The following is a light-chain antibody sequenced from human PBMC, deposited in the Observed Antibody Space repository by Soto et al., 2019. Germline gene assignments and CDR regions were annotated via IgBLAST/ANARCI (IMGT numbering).Light chain of an antibody. V-gene: IGKV3-15*01. J-gene: IGKJ1*01. CDR3: QQYNNWPPWT. CDR1: QSVSSN. Sequence: EIVMTQSPATLSVSPGERATLSCRASQSVSSNLAWYQQKPGQAPRLLIYGASIRATGIHVRFSGSGSGTEFTLTIRSLQSGDFAVYYCQQYNNWPPWTFGRGTKVEIK. CDR2: GAS.